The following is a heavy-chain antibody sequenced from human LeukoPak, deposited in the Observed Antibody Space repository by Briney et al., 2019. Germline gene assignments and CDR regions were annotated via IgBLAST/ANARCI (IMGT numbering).Heavy chain of an antibody. J-gene: IGHJ4*02. CDR1: GGSISSGSYY. D-gene: IGHD2-8*01. V-gene: IGHV4-61*02. Sequence: SETLSLTCTVSGGSISSGSYYWSWIRQPAGKGLEWIGRIYTSGSTNYNPSLKSRVTMSVDTSKNQFSLKLSSVTAADTAVYYCARSLGYCTNGVCPRYFDYWGQGTLVTVSS. CDR3: ARSLGYCTNGVCPRYFDY. CDR2: IYTSGST.